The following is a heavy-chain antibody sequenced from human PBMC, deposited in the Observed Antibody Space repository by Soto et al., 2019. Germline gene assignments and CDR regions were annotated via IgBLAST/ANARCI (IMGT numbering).Heavy chain of an antibody. CDR3: AHSSNLITEAAKVGDFDY. V-gene: IGHV2-5*02. Sequence: QITLKESGPTLVKSTQTLTLTCTFSGFSLTTDGEGVGWVRQSPGEALEWLALIYWDDDGRYSPSLKARLTITKDISRNQVVLVMTSMETVDTGTYFCAHSSNLITEAAKVGDFDYWGQGTLV. D-gene: IGHD1-26*01. CDR1: GFSLTTDGEG. CDR2: IYWDDDG. J-gene: IGHJ4*02.